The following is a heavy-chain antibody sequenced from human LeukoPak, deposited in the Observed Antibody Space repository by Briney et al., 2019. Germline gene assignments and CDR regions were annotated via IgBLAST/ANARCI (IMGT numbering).Heavy chain of an antibody. J-gene: IGHJ3*02. D-gene: IGHD6-19*01. CDR2: IFYSGST. CDR3: ARHASSGWYSAFDI. CDR1: GGFISSSSYY. V-gene: IGHV4-39*01. Sequence: SETLSLACTVSGGFISSSSYYWGWIRQPPGKGLEWIGSIFYSGSTYYNPSLKSRVTISVDTSKNQFSLKLSSVTAADTAVYFCARHASSGWYSAFDIWGQGTMVTVSS.